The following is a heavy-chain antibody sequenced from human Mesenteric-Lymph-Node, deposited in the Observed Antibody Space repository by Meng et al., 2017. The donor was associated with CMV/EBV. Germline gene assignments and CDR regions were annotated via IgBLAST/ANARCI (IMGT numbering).Heavy chain of an antibody. D-gene: IGHD2-2*01. CDR1: GFTFGNYS. CDR3: ARKYLGNATTNWFDP. Sequence: GESLKISCVASGFTFGNYSMIWVRQAPGKGLEWVSCINNNSSYIYCADSMRGRFPISRDNAKNSLYLQMNSLRVEDTGVYYCARKYLGNATTNWFDPWGQGTLVTVSS. J-gene: IGHJ5*02. V-gene: IGHV3-21*01. CDR2: INNNSSYI.